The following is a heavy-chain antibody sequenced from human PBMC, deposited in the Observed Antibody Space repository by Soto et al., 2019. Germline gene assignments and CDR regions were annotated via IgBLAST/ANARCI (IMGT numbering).Heavy chain of an antibody. V-gene: IGHV3-23*01. CDR1: GFTFSSYA. J-gene: IGHJ4*02. CDR2: ISGSGVST. D-gene: IGHD1-26*01. CDR3: AKRHSGSYFPVDS. Sequence: EVQLLESGGGFVQPGGSLRLSCTASGFTFSSYAMSWVRQAPGKGLEWVSTISGSGVSTFYADSVKGRSTISRDNSMNTLGLQISSLRAEDTAIYYCAKRHSGSYFPVDSWGPGTLVTVSS.